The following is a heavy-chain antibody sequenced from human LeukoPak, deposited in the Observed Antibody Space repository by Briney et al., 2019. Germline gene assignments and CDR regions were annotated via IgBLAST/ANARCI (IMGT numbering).Heavy chain of an antibody. V-gene: IGHV3-21*03. Sequence: GGSLTLSCAASGFTFSSYSMNWVRQPPGKGLEWVSSISSSSSYIYYADSEKGRFTISRDNAKNSLYLQMNSLRADDTAVYYFARSPEVVVVAATHLDYGGQGTLLTVSS. CDR2: ISSSSSYI. D-gene: IGHD2-15*01. CDR1: GFTFSSYS. J-gene: IGHJ4*02. CDR3: ARSPEVVVVAATHLDY.